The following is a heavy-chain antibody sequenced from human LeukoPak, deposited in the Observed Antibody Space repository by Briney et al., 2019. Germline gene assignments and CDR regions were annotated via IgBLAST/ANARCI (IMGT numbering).Heavy chain of an antibody. CDR2: ISSSSSYI. V-gene: IGHV3-21*01. D-gene: IGHD5-12*01. CDR3: ARVGNSGYDFNFDY. CDR1: GFTFSSYS. J-gene: IGHJ4*02. Sequence: GGSLRLSCAASGFTFSSYSMNWVRQAPGKGLEWVSSISSSSSYIYYADSVKGRFTISRDNAKNSLYLQMNSLRAEDTAVYYCARVGNSGYDFNFDYWGQGTLVTVSS.